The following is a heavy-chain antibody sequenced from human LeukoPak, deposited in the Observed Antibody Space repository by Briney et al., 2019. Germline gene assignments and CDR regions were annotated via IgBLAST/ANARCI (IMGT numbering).Heavy chain of an antibody. J-gene: IGHJ4*02. Sequence: GGSLRLSCAASGFTFSSYAMHWVRQAPGKGLEWVAVISYDGSNKHYADSVKGRFTISRDNSKNTLYLQMNSLRAEDTAVYYCARDLWAAAIGGYYFDYWGQGTLVTVSS. CDR1: GFTFSSYA. CDR3: ARDLWAAAIGGYYFDY. V-gene: IGHV3-30*01. D-gene: IGHD2-2*01. CDR2: ISYDGSNK.